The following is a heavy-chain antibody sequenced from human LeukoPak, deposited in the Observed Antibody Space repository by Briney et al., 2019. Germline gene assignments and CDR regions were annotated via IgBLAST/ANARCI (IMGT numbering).Heavy chain of an antibody. D-gene: IGHD6-13*01. J-gene: IGHJ4*02. CDR3: ARGVYIAAAQYGY. CDR2: IYYSGTA. CDR1: GGSISSYY. Sequence: SETLSLTCTVSGGSISSYYWLWIRQPPGKGLEWFEYIYYSGTANYNPSLKSRVTISVDTSKNQFSMKLSSVTATDTAVYYCARGVYIAAAQYGYWGQGTLVTVSS. V-gene: IGHV4-59*01.